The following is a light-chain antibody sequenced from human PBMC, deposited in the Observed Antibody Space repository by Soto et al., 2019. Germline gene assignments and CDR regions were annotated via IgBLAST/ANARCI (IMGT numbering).Light chain of an antibody. Sequence: DIQMSHSRSAMSTSVGDRVTITCRASQGISNYLAWFPQNQGKVPQRLIYAASSLQSGVPSSFSGSGSGTEFTLTISSLQPEDFATYYCPQRSSYTSWTFGQGTKADIK. V-gene: IGKV1-17*03. CDR1: QGISNY. CDR2: AAS. CDR3: PQRSSYTSWT. J-gene: IGKJ1*01.